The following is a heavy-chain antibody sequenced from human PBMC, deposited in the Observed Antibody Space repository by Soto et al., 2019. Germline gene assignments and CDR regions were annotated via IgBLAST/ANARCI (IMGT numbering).Heavy chain of an antibody. J-gene: IGHJ6*02. D-gene: IGHD3-10*01. CDR2: IIPILGIA. CDR3: AREGITMVRGGGMDV. CDR1: GGTFSSYT. Sequence: QVQLVQSGAEVKKPGSSVKVSCKASGGTFSSYTISWVRQAPGQGLEWMGRIIPILGIANYAQKFQARVTITADKSTSTAYMELSSLRSEDTAVYYCAREGITMVRGGGMDVWGQGTTVTVSS. V-gene: IGHV1-69*08.